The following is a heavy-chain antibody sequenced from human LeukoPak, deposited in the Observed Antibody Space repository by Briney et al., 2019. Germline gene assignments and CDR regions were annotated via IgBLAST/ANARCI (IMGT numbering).Heavy chain of an antibody. Sequence: GESLKISCKGSGCSFTSYWIGWVRQMPGKGLEWMGIIYPGDSDTRYSASLQGQVTISADKSINTAYLQWSSLKASDTAMFYCARRSAGTPYFDYWGQGTLVTVSS. CDR2: IYPGDSDT. V-gene: IGHV5-51*01. CDR1: GCSFTSYW. CDR3: ARRSAGTPYFDY. D-gene: IGHD1-26*01. J-gene: IGHJ4*02.